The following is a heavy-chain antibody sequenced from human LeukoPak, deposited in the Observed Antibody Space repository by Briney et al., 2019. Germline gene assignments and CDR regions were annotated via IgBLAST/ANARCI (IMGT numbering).Heavy chain of an antibody. J-gene: IGHJ5*02. CDR3: AKDWSGNYNWSDP. D-gene: IGHD3-3*01. Sequence: QPGGSLRLSCAASGFTFSSYEMNWVRQAPGKGLEWVACIYPDGTNKDYADSVKGRFIISRDNSKNTLYVQMNSLRAEDTAIYYCAKDWSGNYNWSDPWGQGTLVTVSS. V-gene: IGHV3-30*02. CDR2: IYPDGTNK. CDR1: GFTFSSYE.